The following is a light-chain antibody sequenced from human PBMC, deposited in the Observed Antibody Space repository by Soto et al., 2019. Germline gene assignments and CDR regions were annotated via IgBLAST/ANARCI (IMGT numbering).Light chain of an antibody. CDR3: QQYDNWPLT. V-gene: IGKV3-15*01. Sequence: EIVMTQSPATLPVSPGERATPSCRASQSLSTNLAWYQQKPGQAPRLLIYGASTRATGIPARFSGSGSGTEFTLTISSLQSEDFAVYYCQQYDNWPLTFGGGTKVDIK. CDR2: GAS. CDR1: QSLSTN. J-gene: IGKJ4*01.